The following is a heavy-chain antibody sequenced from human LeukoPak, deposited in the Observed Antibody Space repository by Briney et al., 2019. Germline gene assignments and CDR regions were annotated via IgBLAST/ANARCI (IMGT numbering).Heavy chain of an antibody. J-gene: IGHJ5*02. Sequence: GGSLRLSCAASGFTFSSYAMHWVRQAPGKGVEWVAVISYDGSNKYYADSVKGRFTISRDNSKNTLYLQMNSLRAEDTAVYYCARVGITGTKGWFDPWGQGTLVTVSS. CDR2: ISYDGSNK. CDR3: ARVGITGTKGWFDP. V-gene: IGHV3-30*04. D-gene: IGHD1-7*01. CDR1: GFTFSSYA.